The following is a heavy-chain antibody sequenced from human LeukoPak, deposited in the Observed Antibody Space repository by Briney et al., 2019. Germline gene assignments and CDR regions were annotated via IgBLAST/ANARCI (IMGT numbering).Heavy chain of an antibody. CDR2: ISGSGDTM. D-gene: IGHD6-19*01. CDR1: GFNFIDYS. CDR3: ARGAVAGTPPVDY. J-gene: IGHJ4*02. V-gene: IGHV3-48*04. Sequence: GGSLRLSCAASGFNFIDYSMNWVRQAPGKGLEWLSYISGSGDTMYYADSVRGRFTISRDNAKNSLYLQMNSLRTEDSALYSCARGAVAGTPPVDYWGPGTLVTVSS.